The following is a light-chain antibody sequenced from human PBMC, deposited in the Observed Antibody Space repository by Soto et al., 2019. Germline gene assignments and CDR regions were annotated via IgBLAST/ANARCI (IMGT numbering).Light chain of an antibody. CDR1: NTDAGGYNY. V-gene: IGLV2-14*01. CDR3: TSYTPTGALV. CDR2: EVR. Sequence: QSALTQPASVSGSPGQSITVSCTGTNTDAGGYNYVSWYQHRPGKAPRLMIYEVRNRLSGVSNRFSGSKSGNTASLTISGLQSEDEADYYCTSYTPTGALVFGSGTKVTV. J-gene: IGLJ6*01.